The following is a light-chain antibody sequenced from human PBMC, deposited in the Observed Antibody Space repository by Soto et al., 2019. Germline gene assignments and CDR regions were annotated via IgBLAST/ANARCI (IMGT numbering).Light chain of an antibody. J-gene: IGLJ2*01. Sequence: QSALTQPASVSGSPGQSITISCAGTTADFASYNYVSWYQHSPGKAPKLIIYEVSNRPSGVSNRFSGSKSGNTASLTISGLQAEDEADYYCSSYTTPSTIIIFGGGTKLTVL. CDR2: EVS. CDR3: SSYTTPSTIII. CDR1: TADFASYNY. V-gene: IGLV2-14*01.